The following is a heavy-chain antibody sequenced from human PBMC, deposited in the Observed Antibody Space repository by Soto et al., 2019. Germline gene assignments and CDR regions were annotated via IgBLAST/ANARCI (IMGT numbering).Heavy chain of an antibody. CDR3: ARNRLDYGDYIGSLDY. CDR1: GGTFSSYA. Sequence: SVNVSCKASGGTFSSYAISWVRQAPGQGLEWMGGIIPIFGTANYAQKFQGRVTITADESTSTAYMELSSLRSEDTAVYYCARNRLDYGDYIGSLDYWGQGALVTVSS. J-gene: IGHJ4*02. CDR2: IIPIFGTA. D-gene: IGHD4-17*01. V-gene: IGHV1-69*13.